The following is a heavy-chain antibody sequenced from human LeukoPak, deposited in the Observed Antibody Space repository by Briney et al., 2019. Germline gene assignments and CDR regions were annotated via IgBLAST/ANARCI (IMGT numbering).Heavy chain of an antibody. CDR1: GGSISSGDYY. V-gene: IGHV4-30-4*01. D-gene: IGHD3-10*01. CDR3: ARVVSPYYYGSGSYYSPYYFDY. Sequence: SETLSLTCTVSGGSISSGDYYWSWIRQPPGKGLEWIGYIYYSGSTYYNPSLKSRVTISVDTSKNQFSLKLSSVTAADTAVYYCARVVSPYYYGSGSYYSPYYFDYWGQGTLVTVSS. CDR2: IYYSGST. J-gene: IGHJ4*02.